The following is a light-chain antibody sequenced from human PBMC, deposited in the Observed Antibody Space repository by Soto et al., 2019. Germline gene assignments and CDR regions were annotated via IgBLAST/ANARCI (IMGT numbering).Light chain of an antibody. Sequence: DIQMTQSPSSVSASVGDRVTITCRASQDIDNWLAWYQQKPGKAPKLLMYAASTLQSGVPSRFRGSGSGTDFTFTISSLQPEDFATYYCQQGSSFPWTFGQGTKVEIK. V-gene: IGKV1-12*01. CDR3: QQGSSFPWT. J-gene: IGKJ1*01. CDR2: AAS. CDR1: QDIDNW.